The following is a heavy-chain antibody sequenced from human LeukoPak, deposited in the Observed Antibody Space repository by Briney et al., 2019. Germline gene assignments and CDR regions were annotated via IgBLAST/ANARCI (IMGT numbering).Heavy chain of an antibody. CDR1: GFTFSSYA. V-gene: IGHV3-23*01. CDR3: ASRAYGGNSLPFDY. Sequence: GGSLRLSCAASGFTFSSYAMSWVRQAPGKGLEWVSTISASGGSTYYADSVKGRFTISRDNSKNTLYLQMYSLRAEDTAVFYCASRAYGGNSLPFDYWGQGTLVTVSS. D-gene: IGHD4-23*01. J-gene: IGHJ4*02. CDR2: ISASGGST.